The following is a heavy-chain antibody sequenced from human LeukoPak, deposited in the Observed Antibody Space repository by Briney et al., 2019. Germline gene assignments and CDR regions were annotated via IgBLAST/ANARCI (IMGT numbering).Heavy chain of an antibody. CDR3: ARDDTPDAFDI. Sequence: PGGSLRLSCAASGFTVSSNYMSWVRQAPGKGLEWVSLIYSDGTTYYADSVKGRFTTSRDNSKNTLYLQMDSLRAEDTAVYYCARDDTPDAFDIWGQGTMVTVSS. CDR1: GFTVSSNY. V-gene: IGHV3-66*01. J-gene: IGHJ3*02. CDR2: IYSDGTT.